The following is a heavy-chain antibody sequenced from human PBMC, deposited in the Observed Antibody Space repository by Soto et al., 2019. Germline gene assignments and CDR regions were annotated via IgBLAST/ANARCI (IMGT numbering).Heavy chain of an antibody. Sequence: SETLSLTCAVYGGSFSGYYWTWIRQPPGKGLEWIGEINHSGNTNYNPSLKSRVTMSLDTSKNQFSLKLTSVTAADTALYYCARGNCSSPNCYSFSGYYGMDVWGQGTTVTVSS. CDR1: GGSFSGYY. D-gene: IGHD2-2*01. CDR2: INHSGNT. CDR3: ARGNCSSPNCYSFSGYYGMDV. J-gene: IGHJ6*02. V-gene: IGHV4-34*01.